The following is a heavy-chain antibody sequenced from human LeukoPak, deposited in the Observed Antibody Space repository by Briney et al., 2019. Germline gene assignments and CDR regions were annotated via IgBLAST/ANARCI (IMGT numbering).Heavy chain of an antibody. CDR3: ARDFDYGDY. J-gene: IGHJ4*02. CDR2: ITGDSKYI. V-gene: IGHV3-21*01. Sequence: GGSLRLSCAASGFTLSSYSMNWVSQAPGKGLEWVSSITGDSKYIYYADSVRGRFTISRDNAKNSLYLQMNSLRAEDTAVYYCARDFDYGDYWAQGTLVTVSS. CDR1: GFTLSSYS.